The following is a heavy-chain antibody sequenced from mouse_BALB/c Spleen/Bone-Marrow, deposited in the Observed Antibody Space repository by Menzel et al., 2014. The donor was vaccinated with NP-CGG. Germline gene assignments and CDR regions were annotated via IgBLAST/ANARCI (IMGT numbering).Heavy chain of an antibody. CDR1: GFTSXNYG. Sequence: EVKLEESGGGLVKSGGSLKLSCAASGFTSXNYGMSWVRQTPEKRLEWVATISGGGSYTFYPDSVKGRFTISRDNAKNDLYLQLSSLRSEDTALYYCARHAYYDQTEVSFVYWGQGTLVTVSA. D-gene: IGHD2-4*01. J-gene: IGHJ3*01. CDR2: ISGGGSYT. V-gene: IGHV5-9-2*01. CDR3: ARHAYYDQTEVSFVY.